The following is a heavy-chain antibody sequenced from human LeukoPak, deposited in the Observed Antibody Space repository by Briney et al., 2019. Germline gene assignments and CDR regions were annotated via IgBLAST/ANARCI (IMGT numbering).Heavy chain of an antibody. CDR2: IYYSGST. J-gene: IGHJ3*02. D-gene: IGHD1-26*01. CDR3: ARSHGSDMAFDI. V-gene: IGHV4-39*07. Sequence: PSETLSLTCTVSGGSISSSSYYWGWIRQPPGKGLEWIGSIYYSGSTNYNPSLKSRVTISVDTSKNQFSLKLSSVTAADTAVYYCARSHGSDMAFDIWGQGTMVTVSS. CDR1: GGSISSSSYY.